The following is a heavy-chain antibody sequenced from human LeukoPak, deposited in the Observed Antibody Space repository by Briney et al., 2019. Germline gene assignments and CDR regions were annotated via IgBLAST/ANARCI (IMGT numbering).Heavy chain of an antibody. CDR2: IIPIFGTA. D-gene: IGHD6-19*01. CDR3: SRGPAVAATGWEY. V-gene: IGHV1-69*13. Sequence: RASVNVSCKASGGTFISYAISGLRQAPGQGRAWMGGIIPIFGTANYAQKFQGRVTITADESTSTAYMELSSLRSEETDVYYFSRGPAVAATGWEYWGEGTLVTVSS. CDR1: GGTFISYA. J-gene: IGHJ4*02.